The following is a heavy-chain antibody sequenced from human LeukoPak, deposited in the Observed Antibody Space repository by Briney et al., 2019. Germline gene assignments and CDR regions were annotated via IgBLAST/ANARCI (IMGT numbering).Heavy chain of an antibody. J-gene: IGHJ4*01. Sequence: GAAVKVSCKASGGTFSSYAISWVRQAPGQGLEWMGGIIPIFGTANYAQKFQGRVTITTDESTSTAYLELSSLRAEDTAVYYCARGQTDSSGYYAHYYWGXXXXXTVXS. CDR1: GGTFSSYA. V-gene: IGHV1-69*05. CDR3: ARGQTDSSGYYAHYY. D-gene: IGHD3-22*01. CDR2: IIPIFGTA.